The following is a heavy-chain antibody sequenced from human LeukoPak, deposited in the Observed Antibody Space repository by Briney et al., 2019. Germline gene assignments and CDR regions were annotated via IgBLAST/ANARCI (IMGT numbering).Heavy chain of an antibody. J-gene: IGHJ4*02. CDR3: ARDYYGSGSYYNHFDY. Sequence: PGGSLRLSCAASGFTVSSNYMSWVCQAPGKGLEWVSVIYSGGSTYYADSVKGRFTISRDNSKNTLYLQMNSLRAEDTAVYYCARDYYGSGSYYNHFDYWGQGTLVTVSS. CDR2: IYSGGST. V-gene: IGHV3-66*01. D-gene: IGHD3-10*01. CDR1: GFTVSSNY.